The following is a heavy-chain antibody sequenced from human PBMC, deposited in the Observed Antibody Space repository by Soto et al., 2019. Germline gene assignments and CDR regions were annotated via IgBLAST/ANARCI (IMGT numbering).Heavy chain of an antibody. CDR1: GGTFSSYA. D-gene: IGHD3-16*02. CDR2: IIPIFGTA. CDR3: ARVNDYVWGSYRNDAFDI. J-gene: IGHJ3*02. Sequence: QVQPVQSGAEVKKPGSSVKVSCKASGGTFSSYAISWVRQAPGQGLEWMGGIIPIFGTANYAQKFQGRVTITADESTSTAYMELSSLRSEDTAVYYCARVNDYVWGSYRNDAFDIWGQGTMVTVSS. V-gene: IGHV1-69*01.